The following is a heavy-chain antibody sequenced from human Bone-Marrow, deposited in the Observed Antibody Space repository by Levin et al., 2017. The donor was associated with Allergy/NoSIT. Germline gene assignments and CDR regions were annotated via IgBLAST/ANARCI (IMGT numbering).Heavy chain of an antibody. CDR2: INSDGSNT. J-gene: IGHJ4*02. D-gene: IGHD2-2*01. CDR3: ARGGCSSTSCLDN. V-gene: IGHV3-74*01. CDR1: GFTFSNYW. Sequence: GESLKISCAASGFTFSNYWMHWVRQAPGKGLVWVSHINSDGSNTNYADSVKGRFTISRDNAKNTLYLQMNSLRDEDTAVYYCARGGCSSTSCLDNWSQGTLVTVSP.